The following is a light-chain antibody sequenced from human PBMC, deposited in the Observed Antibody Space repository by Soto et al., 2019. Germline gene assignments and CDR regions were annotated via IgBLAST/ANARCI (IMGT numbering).Light chain of an antibody. CDR1: QSVSSN. J-gene: IGKJ1*01. CDR2: GAS. V-gene: IGKV3-15*01. CDR3: QQYNNWLGT. Sequence: EIVLTQSPATLSVSPGDRATLSCRASQSVSSNLAWYQQKPGQAPRLLIYGASTRATGIQARFSGSGSGTEFTLTIRSPQSEDFAVYYCQQYNNWLGTFGQGTKVDIK.